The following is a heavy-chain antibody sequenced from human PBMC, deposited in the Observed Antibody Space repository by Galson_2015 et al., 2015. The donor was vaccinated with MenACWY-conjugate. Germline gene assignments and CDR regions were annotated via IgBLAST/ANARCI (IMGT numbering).Heavy chain of an antibody. CDR3: VKVHLRITHY. J-gene: IGHJ4*02. Sequence: SLRLSCAASGFTFSGYAMHWVRQAPGKGLEYVSAISSNGGSTYYADSVKGRFTISRDNSKNTLYLQMSSLRAEDTAEYYCVKVHLRITHYWGQGTLVTVSS. V-gene: IGHV3-64D*06. CDR1: GFTFSGYA. D-gene: IGHD3-16*01. CDR2: ISSNGGST.